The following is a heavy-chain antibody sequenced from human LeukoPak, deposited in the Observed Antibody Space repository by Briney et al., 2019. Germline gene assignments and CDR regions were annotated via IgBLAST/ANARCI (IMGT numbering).Heavy chain of an antibody. CDR1: GCSFANYY. CDR3: ATNILVRDIINWFDP. CDR2: IKPNSGGT. D-gene: IGHD3-10*01. J-gene: IGHJ5*02. V-gene: IGHV1-2*02. Sequence: ASVKVSCKASGCSFANYYMHWVRQAPGQGLEWMGWIKPNSGGTRSAQKFQGRVTMTRDTSISTAYMEPSSLKYDDTAVYYCATNILVRDIINWFDPWGQGTLVTVSS.